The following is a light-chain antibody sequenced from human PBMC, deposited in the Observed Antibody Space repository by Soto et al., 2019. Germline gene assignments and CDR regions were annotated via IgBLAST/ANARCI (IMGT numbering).Light chain of an antibody. CDR1: SSDVGAYNY. CDR3: SSYTSSSTLVV. Sequence: QSVLTQPASVSGSPGQSITISCTGTSSDVGAYNYVSWYQQHPGKAPKLMIYEVSNRPSGFSNRFSGSKSGNTASLTISGLQAEDEADYYCSSYTSSSTLVVFGGGTQLTVL. J-gene: IGLJ2*01. V-gene: IGLV2-14*01. CDR2: EVS.